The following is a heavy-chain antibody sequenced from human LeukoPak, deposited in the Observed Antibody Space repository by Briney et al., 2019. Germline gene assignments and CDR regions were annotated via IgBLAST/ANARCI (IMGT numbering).Heavy chain of an antibody. Sequence: ASVKVSCKASGYTFTSYDINWVRQATGQGLEWMGWMNPNSGNTGYAQKFQGRVTMTRNTSISTAYMELSSLRSEDTAVYYCARSSRMTTVTTAAMGYWGQGTLVTVSS. V-gene: IGHV1-8*01. CDR1: GYTFTSYD. J-gene: IGHJ4*02. CDR2: MNPNSGNT. D-gene: IGHD4-11*01. CDR3: ARSSRMTTVTTAAMGY.